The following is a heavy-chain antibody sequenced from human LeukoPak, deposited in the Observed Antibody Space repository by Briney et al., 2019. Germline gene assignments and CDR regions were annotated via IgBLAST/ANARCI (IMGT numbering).Heavy chain of an antibody. V-gene: IGHV1-2*02. J-gene: IGHJ6*03. CDR3: ARVQGSSWHYYYYYYMHV. CDR1: GYTFTGYY. CDR2: INPNSGGT. Sequence: ASVKVSCKASGYTFTGYYMHWVRQAPGQGLEWMGWINPNSGGTNYAQKFQGRVTMTRDTSISTAYMDLSRLRSDDTAVYYCARVQGSSWHYYYYYYMHVWGKGTTVTVSS. D-gene: IGHD6-13*01.